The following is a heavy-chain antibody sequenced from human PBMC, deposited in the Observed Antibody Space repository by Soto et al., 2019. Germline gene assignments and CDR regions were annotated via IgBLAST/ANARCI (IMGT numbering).Heavy chain of an antibody. V-gene: IGHV3-11*05. J-gene: IGHJ5*02. CDR3: ARDPGAGPLWFDP. D-gene: IGHD3-10*01. Sequence: PGGSLRLSCAASGFTFSDYYMSWIRQAPGKGLEWVSYISTSSSYTNYADSVMGRFTISRDNAKNSLYLQMNSLRAEDTAVYFCARDPGAGPLWFDPWGQGTLVTSPQ. CDR1: GFTFSDYY. CDR2: ISTSSSYT.